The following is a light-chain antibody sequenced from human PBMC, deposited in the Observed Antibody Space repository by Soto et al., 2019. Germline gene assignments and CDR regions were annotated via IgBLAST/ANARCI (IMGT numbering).Light chain of an antibody. V-gene: IGLV2-14*01. Sequence: QSALTQPASVSGSPGQSITISCTGTSSDVAFYNHVSWYQQHPGKAPKLLIYEVNNRPSGVSHRFSGSKSGNTASLTISGLQAEDEADYYCRSFASTHTYAFGTGTKVTV. CDR1: SSDVAFYNH. J-gene: IGLJ1*01. CDR2: EVN. CDR3: RSFASTHTYA.